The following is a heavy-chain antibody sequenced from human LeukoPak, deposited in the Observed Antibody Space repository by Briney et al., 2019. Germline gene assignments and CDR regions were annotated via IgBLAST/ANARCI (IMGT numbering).Heavy chain of an antibody. CDR1: VSTFTRYY. Sequence: ASVRVSCKPSVSTFTRYYMHWVGQAPGQGRGGMGWINPNSGGTNYAQKFQGRVNMTSDKSINTAYMERSRLRSDATAVYYCARVPYSSDSNYFDYWGQGTLVTVSS. J-gene: IGHJ4*02. V-gene: IGHV1-2*02. D-gene: IGHD3-22*01. CDR3: ARVPYSSDSNYFDY. CDR2: INPNSGGT.